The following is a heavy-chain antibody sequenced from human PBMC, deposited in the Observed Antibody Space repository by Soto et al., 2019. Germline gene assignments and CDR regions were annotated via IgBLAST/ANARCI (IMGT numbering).Heavy chain of an antibody. CDR3: ARDLADIVLVPAADAGWFDP. Sequence: APGKGLEWVSSISSSSSYIYYADSVKGRFTISRDNAKNSLYPQMNSLRAEDTAVYYCARDLADIVLVPAADAGWFDPWGQGTLVTVSS. D-gene: IGHD2-2*01. J-gene: IGHJ5*02. CDR2: ISSSSSYI. V-gene: IGHV3-21*01.